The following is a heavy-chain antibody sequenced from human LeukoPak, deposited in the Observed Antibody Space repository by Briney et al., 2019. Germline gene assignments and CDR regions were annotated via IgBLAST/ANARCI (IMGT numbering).Heavy chain of an antibody. CDR2: ISSSGSTI. CDR3: GRNNDFWKGMDF. J-gene: IGHJ6*04. D-gene: IGHD3-3*01. Sequence: GGSLRLSCAASGFTFSSYEMNWVRQAPGKGLEWVSYISSSGSTIYYADSVKGRFTISRDNAKNSLYLQMNSLRAEDTAVYYCGRNNDFWKGMDFRGKGPRVTASS. CDR1: GFTFSSYE. V-gene: IGHV3-48*03.